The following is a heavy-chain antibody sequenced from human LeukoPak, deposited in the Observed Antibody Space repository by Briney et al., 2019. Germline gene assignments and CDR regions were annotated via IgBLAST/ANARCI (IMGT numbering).Heavy chain of an antibody. J-gene: IGHJ4*02. CDR1: GYTFTSYD. CDR2: MNPNSGNT. D-gene: IGHD5-12*01. CDR3: ARNSGYDYGY. V-gene: IGHV1-8*02. Sequence: ASVKVSCKASGYTFTSYDINWVRQATGQGLEWMGWMNPNSGNTGYAQKFQGRVTLTTDTSTSTAYMELRSLRSDDTAVYYCARNSGYDYGYWGQGTRVTVSS.